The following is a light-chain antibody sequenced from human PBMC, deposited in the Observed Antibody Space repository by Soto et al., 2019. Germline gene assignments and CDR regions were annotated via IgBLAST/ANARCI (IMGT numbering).Light chain of an antibody. CDR2: GAS. Sequence: EIVLTQSPGILSLSPGERATLSCEASQAVSNGYLAWFQQKPGQAPRDLFYGASKRATGIPVRFSGGGSGIVFTLTIMRLEAEDFEVYYCQQYNISPYTFGQGTKLEIK. CDR3: QQYNISPYT. V-gene: IGKV3-20*01. J-gene: IGKJ2*01. CDR1: QAVSNGY.